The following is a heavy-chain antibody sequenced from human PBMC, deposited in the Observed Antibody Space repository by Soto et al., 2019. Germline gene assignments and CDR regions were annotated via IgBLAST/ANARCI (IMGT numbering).Heavy chain of an antibody. CDR2: ISAYNGNT. CDR1: GYTFSTYA. V-gene: IGHV1-18*01. J-gene: IGHJ6*02. CDR3: ARGGASDYSYGMDV. Sequence: QVQLVQSGTEVKRPGASVKVSCKASGYTFSTYAISWVRQAPGQGLEWMGWISAYNGNTNYAQKLQGRVTMTTDTSTSTAFMELRSLRSDVTAVYYCARGGASDYSYGMDVWGQGTTVTVSS.